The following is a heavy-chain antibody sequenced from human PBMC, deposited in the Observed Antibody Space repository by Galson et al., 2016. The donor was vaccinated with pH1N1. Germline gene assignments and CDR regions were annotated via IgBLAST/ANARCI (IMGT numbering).Heavy chain of an antibody. Sequence: TLSLTCTVSGGSISVGTYYWSWVRQPAGKALEWIGGVFRSGDTNYNPSLGSRVTVSVDTSKNQFSMRLASVAASDTAVYYCARWQQGSATFYPWGQGTLVSVSS. V-gene: IGHV4-61*02. CDR2: VFRSGDT. D-gene: IGHD6-13*01. CDR3: ARWQQGSATFYP. CDR1: GGSISVGTYY. J-gene: IGHJ5*02.